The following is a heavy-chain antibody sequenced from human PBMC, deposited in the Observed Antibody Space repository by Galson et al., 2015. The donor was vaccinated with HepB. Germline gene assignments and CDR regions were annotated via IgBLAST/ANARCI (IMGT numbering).Heavy chain of an antibody. CDR2: ISPDGSTT. V-gene: IGHV3-74*03. Sequence: SLRLSCAASGFTCNNDWMHWVRQAPGKGLVWISQISPDGSTTAYADFVKGRFIISRDNAKNMVFLQMNSLGVEDTAVYSCSRGGVMGGNDYWGQGPLITVSS. CDR3: SRGGVMGGNDY. CDR1: GFTCNNDW. J-gene: IGHJ4*02. D-gene: IGHD1-26*01.